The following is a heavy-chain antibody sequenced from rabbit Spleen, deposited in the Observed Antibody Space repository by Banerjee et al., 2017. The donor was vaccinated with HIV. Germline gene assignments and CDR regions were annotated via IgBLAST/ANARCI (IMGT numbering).Heavy chain of an antibody. J-gene: IGHJ4*01. CDR2: IYASSSGSN. Sequence: QQQLEESGGGLVKPGGTLTLTFTASGFSFSTDYYMFWVRQAPGKGLEWIVSIYASSSGSNYYASWAKGQFTISKTSSTTVTLQMSSVTTADTVTYFCAKELVVVIGWKFNLWGQGTLVTVS. CDR1: GFSFSTDYY. CDR3: AKELVVVIGWKFNL. V-gene: IGHV1S45*01. D-gene: IGHD8-1*01.